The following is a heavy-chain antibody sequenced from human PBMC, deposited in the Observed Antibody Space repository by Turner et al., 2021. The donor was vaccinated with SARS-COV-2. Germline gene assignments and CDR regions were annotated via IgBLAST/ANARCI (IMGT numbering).Heavy chain of an antibody. Sequence: QLQLQESGPGLVKPSETLSLTCTVPGGAISSSVYYWGWIRQPPGKGLEWMGSISYSGSNFYNPTLKSQVTISVDTTKSQFSLKLSSVTAADTAVYYCARHQGSASGYDHGMNIWGQGTAVIVSS. V-gene: IGHV4-39*01. CDR3: ARHQGSASGYDHGMNI. D-gene: IGHD1-26*01. CDR2: ISYSGSN. CDR1: GGAISSSVYY. J-gene: IGHJ6*02.